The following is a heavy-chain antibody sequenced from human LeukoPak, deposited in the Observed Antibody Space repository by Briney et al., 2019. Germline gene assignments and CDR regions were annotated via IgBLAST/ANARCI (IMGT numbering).Heavy chain of an antibody. D-gene: IGHD1-26*01. CDR3: ARADATSPFDY. Sequence: GASVKVSCKASGYTFTNYGITWVRQAPGQGLEWMGRIIPILGIANYAQKFQGRVTITADKSTSTAYMELSSLRSEDTAVYYCARADATSPFDYWGQGTLVTVSS. CDR2: IIPILGIA. J-gene: IGHJ4*02. V-gene: IGHV1-69*04. CDR1: GYTFTNYG.